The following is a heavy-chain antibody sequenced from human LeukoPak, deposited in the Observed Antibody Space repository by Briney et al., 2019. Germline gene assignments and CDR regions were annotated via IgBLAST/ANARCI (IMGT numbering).Heavy chain of an antibody. V-gene: IGHV1-46*01. D-gene: IGHD3-10*01. Sequence: GASVKVSCKASGYTFTSYYMHWVRQAPGQGLEWMGIINPSGGSTSYAQKFQGRVTMTRDTSTSTVSMELSSLRSEDTAVYYCAREGRGNEKGDDAFDIWGQGTMVTVSS. CDR1: GYTFTSYY. J-gene: IGHJ3*02. CDR2: INPSGGST. CDR3: AREGRGNEKGDDAFDI.